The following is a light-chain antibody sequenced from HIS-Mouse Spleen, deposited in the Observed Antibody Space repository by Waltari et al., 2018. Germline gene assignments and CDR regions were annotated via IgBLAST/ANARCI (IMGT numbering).Light chain of an antibody. CDR1: SSYVGGYNY. V-gene: IGLV2-14*03. J-gene: IGLJ1*01. Sequence: QSALTQPASVSGSPGPSITIPCTGTSSYVGGYNYLSWYQQHPGKAPKLMIYDVSNRPSGVSNRFSGSKSGNTASLTISGLQAEDEADYYCSSYTSSSTRVFGTGTKVTVL. CDR3: SSYTSSSTRV. CDR2: DVS.